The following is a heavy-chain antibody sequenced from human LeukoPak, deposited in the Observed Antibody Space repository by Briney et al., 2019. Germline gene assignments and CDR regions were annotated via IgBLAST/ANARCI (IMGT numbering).Heavy chain of an antibody. CDR3: VKNRSDNTTWYVGSH. CDR1: GLTFGTYA. Sequence: GGSLRLSCAAPGLTFGTYAMSWIRHAPGKGLEYVSRISGSSDRTHYEDSVKGRFTISKDKSKNTLYLQINSLRAEDTAIYFCVKNRSDNTTWYVGSHWSQGPLVTVSS. J-gene: IGHJ4*02. D-gene: IGHD2-15*01. CDR2: ISGSSDRT. V-gene: IGHV3-23*01.